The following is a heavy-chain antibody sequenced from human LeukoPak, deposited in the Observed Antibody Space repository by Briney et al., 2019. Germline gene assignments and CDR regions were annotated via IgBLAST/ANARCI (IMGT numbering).Heavy chain of an antibody. Sequence: GGSLRLSCAASGFTSSSYSMNWVRQAPGKGLEWVSSISSSSSYIYYADSVKGRFTISRDNAKNSLYLQMNSLRAEDTAVYYCAMMSLTPFDYWGQGTLVTVSS. CDR3: AMMSLTPFDY. J-gene: IGHJ4*02. V-gene: IGHV3-21*01. CDR2: ISSSSSYI. CDR1: GFTSSSYS.